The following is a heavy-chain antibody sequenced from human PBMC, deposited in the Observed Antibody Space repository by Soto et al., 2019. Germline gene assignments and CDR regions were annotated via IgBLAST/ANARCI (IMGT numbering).Heavy chain of an antibody. Sequence: LGESLKISCKGSGYSFTSYWIGWVRQMPGKGLEWMGIIYPGDSDTRYSPSFQGQVTISADKSISTAYPQWSSLKASDTAMYYCARLEGMVRGVIIGNWFDPWGQGTLVTVSS. D-gene: IGHD3-10*01. CDR3: ARLEGMVRGVIIGNWFDP. J-gene: IGHJ5*02. V-gene: IGHV5-51*01. CDR1: GYSFTSYW. CDR2: IYPGDSDT.